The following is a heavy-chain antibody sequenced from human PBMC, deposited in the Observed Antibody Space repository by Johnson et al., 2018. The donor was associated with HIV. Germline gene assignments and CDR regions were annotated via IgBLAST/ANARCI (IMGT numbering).Heavy chain of an antibody. Sequence: QVQLVESGGGLIQPGESLRLSCAASGFTFSSYAMHWVRQAPGKGLEWVAVISYDGSNKYYADSVKGRFTISRDNSKNTLYLQMNSLRAEDTAVYYCARALEGDAFDIWGQGTMVTVSS. J-gene: IGHJ3*02. CDR2: ISYDGSNK. D-gene: IGHD5-24*01. CDR3: ARALEGDAFDI. CDR1: GFTFSSYA. V-gene: IGHV3-30*04.